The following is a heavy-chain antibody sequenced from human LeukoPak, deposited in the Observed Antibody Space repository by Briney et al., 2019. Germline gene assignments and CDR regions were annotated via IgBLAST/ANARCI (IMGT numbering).Heavy chain of an antibody. CDR1: GDSVSSSY. CDR2: TYYSGSA. CDR3: ARGVKAET. J-gene: IGHJ5*02. V-gene: IGHV4-59*02. Sequence: SETLSLTCTVSGDSVSSSYWNWIRQPPGKGLEWIGYTYYSGSANYNPSLKSRVTISVDTSKNQFSLKLSSVTAADTAVYYCARGVKAETWGQGTLVTVSS. D-gene: IGHD2-15*01.